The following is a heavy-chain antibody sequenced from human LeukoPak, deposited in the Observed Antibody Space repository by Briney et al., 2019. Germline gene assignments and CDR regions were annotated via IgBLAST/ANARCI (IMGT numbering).Heavy chain of an antibody. CDR1: GFPFSSFA. CDR2: ISGSGDST. J-gene: IGHJ4*02. D-gene: IGHD3-16*02. V-gene: IGHV3-23*01. Sequence: GGSLRLSCAASGFPFSSFAMTWVRPAQGKGLVWMSGISGSGDSTYYADSVRGRFAISRDNSKNTLYLQINSLSAEDTAVYYCEKCSVYDYVWGSHRTYYFDSWGQGTLVTVSS. CDR3: EKCSVYDYVWGSHRTYYFDS.